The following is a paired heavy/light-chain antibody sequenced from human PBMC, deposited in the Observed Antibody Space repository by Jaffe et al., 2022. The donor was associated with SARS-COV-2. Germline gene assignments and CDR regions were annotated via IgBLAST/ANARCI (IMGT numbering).Light chain of an antibody. CDR1: SSNIGDNY. V-gene: IGLV1-51*01. CDR3: GTWDNSLSVWV. Sequence: QSVLTQPPSVSAAPGQKVTISCSGSSSNIGDNYVSWYQQLPGTAPKLLIYDNNDRPSGIPDRFSGSKSGTSATLGITGLQTGDEADYYCGTWDNSLSVWVFGGGTKVTVL. J-gene: IGLJ3*02. CDR2: DNN.
Heavy chain of an antibody. Sequence: EVNLVESGGGLVKPGGSLRLSCAASGFTFSGYTMNWVRQAPGKGLDWVSSISSGSNYIYYADSVRGRFTISRDNAKNSLFLQMNSLRAEDTAVYYCAILGGYSVYDGDYWGQGTLVTVSS. CDR2: ISSGSNYI. V-gene: IGHV3-21*01. J-gene: IGHJ4*02. D-gene: IGHD5-12*01. CDR3: AILGGYSVYDGDY. CDR1: GFTFSGYT.